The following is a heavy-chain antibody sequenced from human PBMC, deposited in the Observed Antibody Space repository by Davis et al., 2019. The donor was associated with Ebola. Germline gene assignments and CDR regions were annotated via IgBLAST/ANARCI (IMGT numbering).Heavy chain of an antibody. V-gene: IGHV1-46*01. CDR3: ARESMTTVTLFDY. CDR1: GYTFTSYG. CDR2: INPSGGST. D-gene: IGHD4-11*01. J-gene: IGHJ4*02. Sequence: ASVKVSCKASGYTFTSYGISWVRQAPGQGLEWMGIINPSGGSTSYAQKFQGRVTMTRDTSTSTVYMELSSLRSEDTAVYYCARESMTTVTLFDYWGQGTLVTVSS.